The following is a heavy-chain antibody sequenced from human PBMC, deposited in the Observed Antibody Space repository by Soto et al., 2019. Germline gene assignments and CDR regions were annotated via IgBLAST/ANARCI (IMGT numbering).Heavy chain of an antibody. V-gene: IGHV3-49*03. Sequence: GGSLRLSCTGSGFTFGDVGMSWFRHAPGKGLEWLSFIRSKGYGGTTESAASVRGRFITSRDDSKSIAYLQMNSLKTEDTAVYYWDSLTSWSQEYYYGMDVWGQGTTVTVSS. D-gene: IGHD2-2*01. J-gene: IGHJ6*02. CDR1: GFTFGDVG. CDR3: DSLTSWSQEYYYGMDV. CDR2: IRSKGYGGTT.